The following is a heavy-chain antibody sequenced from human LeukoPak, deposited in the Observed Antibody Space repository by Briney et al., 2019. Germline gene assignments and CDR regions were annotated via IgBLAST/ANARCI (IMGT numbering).Heavy chain of an antibody. CDR2: IKSDGSST. J-gene: IGHJ4*02. Sequence: PGGSLRLSCAASGFTFNTYWMNWVRQAPGKGLEWVSRIKSDGSSTNYAASVKGRFTISRDNAKNPLYLQMNSLRAADTAVYYCARDRRSGSWYPSLGYWGQGTLVTVSS. CDR3: ARDRRSGSWYPSLGY. CDR1: GFTFNTYW. D-gene: IGHD6-13*01. V-gene: IGHV3-74*01.